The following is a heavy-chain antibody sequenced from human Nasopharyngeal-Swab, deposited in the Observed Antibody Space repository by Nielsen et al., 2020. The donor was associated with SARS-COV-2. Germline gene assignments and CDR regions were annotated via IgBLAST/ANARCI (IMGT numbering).Heavy chain of an antibody. J-gene: IGHJ6*03. CDR1: GFTFSSYA. D-gene: IGHD4-17*01. V-gene: IGHV3-23*01. CDR3: ANHRDYGETYYYMDV. CDR2: ISGSGGST. Sequence: GESLKISCAASGFTFSSYAVSWVRQAPGKGLEWVSAISGSGGSTYYADSVKGRFTISRDNSKNTLYLQMNSLRAEDTAVYYCANHRDYGETYYYMDVWGKGTTVTVSS.